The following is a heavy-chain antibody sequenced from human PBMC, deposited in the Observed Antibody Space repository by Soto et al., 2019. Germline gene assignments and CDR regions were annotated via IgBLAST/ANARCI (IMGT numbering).Heavy chain of an antibody. CDR3: AASLAYSDDAFDI. D-gene: IGHD2-15*01. V-gene: IGHV1-58*02. J-gene: IGHJ3*02. CDR2: IVVGSGNT. CDR1: GFTFTSSA. Sequence: GASVKVSCKASGFTFTSSAMQWVRQARGQRLEWVGRIVVGSGNTNYAQKLQERITITRDMSTSTAYMKLSSLMSEDTAVYYCAASLAYSDDAFDIWGQGTMVTVSS.